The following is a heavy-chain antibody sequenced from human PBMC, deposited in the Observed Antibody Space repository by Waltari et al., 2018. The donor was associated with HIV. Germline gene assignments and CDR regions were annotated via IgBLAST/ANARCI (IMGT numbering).Heavy chain of an antibody. J-gene: IGHJ4*02. D-gene: IGHD4-17*01. V-gene: IGHV3-30*04. CDR2: ISYDGRNK. Sequence: QVQLVESGGGVVQPGRSLRLSCAASGFTFSSYAMHWVRQAPGKGLEWVAVISYDGRNKYYADSVKGRFTIARYNSKNTLYLQMNSLRAEDTAVYYCARPMNYGDYPYYFDYWGQGTLVTVSS. CDR1: GFTFSSYA. CDR3: ARPMNYGDYPYYFDY.